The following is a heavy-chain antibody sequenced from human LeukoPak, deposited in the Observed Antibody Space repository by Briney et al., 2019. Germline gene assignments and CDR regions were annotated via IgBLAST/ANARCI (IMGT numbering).Heavy chain of an antibody. D-gene: IGHD6-13*01. CDR3: ARDSRLHWCDP. Sequence: GGSLRLSCAVSGFTFSSYAMHWVRQAPGKGLEWVAVISYDGSNKYYADSVKGRFTISRDNSKNTLYLQMNSLRAEDTAVYYCARDSRLHWCDPWGQGTLVTVSS. J-gene: IGHJ5*02. V-gene: IGHV3-30-3*01. CDR1: GFTFSSYA. CDR2: ISYDGSNK.